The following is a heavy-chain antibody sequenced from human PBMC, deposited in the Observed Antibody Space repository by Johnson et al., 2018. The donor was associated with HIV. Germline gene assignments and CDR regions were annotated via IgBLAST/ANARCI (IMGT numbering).Heavy chain of an antibody. J-gene: IGHJ3*02. V-gene: IGHV3-23*04. CDR2: ISGRGGDT. Sequence: VQLVESGGGLVQPGGSRRLSCEASGFAFSIYAMTWVRQAPGKGLEWVSTISGRGGDTYYADSVKGRFSISRDNSKNTLYLQMNSLRAEDTAVYYCTTDVPAAAPWDDAFDIWGQGTMVTVSS. D-gene: IGHD2-2*01. CDR3: TTDVPAAAPWDDAFDI. CDR1: GFAFSIYA.